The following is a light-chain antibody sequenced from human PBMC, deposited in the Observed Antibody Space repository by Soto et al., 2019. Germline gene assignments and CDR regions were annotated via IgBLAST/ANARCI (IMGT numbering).Light chain of an antibody. CDR1: SSDGGTYNL. Sequence: QSALTRPASVSGSPGQSITISCTGSSSDGGTYNLVSWYQQHPGKAPKLMIYEGSKRPSGVSNRFSGSKSGNTASLTISGLQAEDEADYYCCSYAGSSTFEVFGGGTKLTVL. V-gene: IGLV2-23*03. CDR3: CSYAGSSTFEV. CDR2: EGS. J-gene: IGLJ2*01.